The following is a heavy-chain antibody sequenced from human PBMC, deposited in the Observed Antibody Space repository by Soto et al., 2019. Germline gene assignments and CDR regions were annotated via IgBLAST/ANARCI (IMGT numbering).Heavy chain of an antibody. Sequence: PGGSLRLSCAASGFTFSSYAMHWVRQAPGKGLEWVAFMSYDGSDKYYADSVKGRFTISRDNSKNTLHLQMNSLRAEDTAVYYCAREGYNWNDVGVFDYWGQGTLVTVSS. CDR1: GFTFSSYA. D-gene: IGHD1-1*01. J-gene: IGHJ4*02. CDR2: MSYDGSDK. V-gene: IGHV3-30-3*01. CDR3: AREGYNWNDVGVFDY.